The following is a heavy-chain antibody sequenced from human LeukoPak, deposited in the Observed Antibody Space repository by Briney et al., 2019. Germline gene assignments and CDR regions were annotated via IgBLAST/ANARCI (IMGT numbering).Heavy chain of an antibody. Sequence: SSQTLSLTCTVSGGSISSGSYYWNWIRQPAGKGLEWIGRIYTSGSTNYNPSLKSRVTISVDTSKNQFSLKLSSVTAADTAVYYCARDLGYCSSTSCLNWFDPWGQGTLVTVSS. CDR1: GGSISSGSYY. CDR2: IYTSGST. J-gene: IGHJ5*02. D-gene: IGHD2-2*01. CDR3: ARDLGYCSSTSCLNWFDP. V-gene: IGHV4-61*02.